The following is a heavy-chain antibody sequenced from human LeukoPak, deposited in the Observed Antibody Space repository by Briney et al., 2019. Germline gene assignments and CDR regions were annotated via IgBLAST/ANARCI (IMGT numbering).Heavy chain of an antibody. J-gene: IGHJ5*02. CDR2: IYYAGSS. CDR1: DVSIKNYY. V-gene: IGHV4-59*08. CDR3: ARQAVIIPTGMEGPWFDP. Sequence: SETLSLTCTVSDVSIKNYYWSWIRQPPGKGLEWIANIYYAGSSNYNPSLKSRVSVSIDASKNQLSLKLTSVTAADTAIYYCARQAVIIPTGMEGPWFDPRGQGTLVAVSS. D-gene: IGHD2/OR15-2a*01.